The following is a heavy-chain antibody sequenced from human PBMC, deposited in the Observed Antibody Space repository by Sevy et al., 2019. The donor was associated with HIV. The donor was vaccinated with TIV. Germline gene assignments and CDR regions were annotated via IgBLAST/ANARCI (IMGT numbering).Heavy chain of an antibody. Sequence: ASVKVSSKVSGYTLSQISMHWVRQAPGKGLEWMGSFDPEDGETIYAQKFQARVTMTEDTSTDTAYMELSSLRSDDTAVYYCATTKDYYDSSGSPFDSWGQGTLVTVSS. V-gene: IGHV1-24*01. CDR2: FDPEDGET. CDR1: GYTLSQIS. J-gene: IGHJ4*02. D-gene: IGHD3-22*01. CDR3: ATTKDYYDSSGSPFDS.